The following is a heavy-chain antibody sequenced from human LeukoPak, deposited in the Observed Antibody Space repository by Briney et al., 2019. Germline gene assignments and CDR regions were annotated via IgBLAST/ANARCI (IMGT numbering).Heavy chain of an antibody. V-gene: IGHV3-30*02. D-gene: IGHD3-10*01. CDR2: IRYDGSNK. CDR1: GFTFSSYG. CDR3: AYGAFDI. Sequence: GGSLRPSCAAPGFTFSSYGMHWVRQAPGKGLEWVAFIRYDGSNKYYADSVKGRFTISRDNSKNTLYLQMNSLRAEDTAVYYCAYGAFDICGQGTMVTVSS. J-gene: IGHJ3*02.